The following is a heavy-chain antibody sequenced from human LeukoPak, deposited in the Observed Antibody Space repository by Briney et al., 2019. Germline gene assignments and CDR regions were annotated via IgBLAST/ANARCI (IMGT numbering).Heavy chain of an antibody. D-gene: IGHD1-26*01. CDR3: ARDLLRNSYYYGIDV. Sequence: GGSLRLSCAASGFTFSSYSMKWVRQAPGKGLEWVSSISSSSTYIYYADSVKGRFTISRDNAKNSLYLQMNSLRAEDTAVYYCARDLLRNSYYYGIDVWGQGTTVTVSS. V-gene: IGHV3-21*01. CDR1: GFTFSSYS. J-gene: IGHJ6*02. CDR2: ISSSSTYI.